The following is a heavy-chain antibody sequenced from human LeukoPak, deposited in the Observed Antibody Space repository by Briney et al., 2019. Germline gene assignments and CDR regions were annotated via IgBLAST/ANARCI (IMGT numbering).Heavy chain of an antibody. Sequence: PSETLSLTCTVSGGSISSGSYYWSWIRQPAGKGLEWIGRIYTSGSTDYDPSLKSRVTISVDTSKNQFSLELSSVTAADTAVYYCARGYSSRYNWFDPWGQGTLVIVSS. D-gene: IGHD6-13*01. V-gene: IGHV4-61*02. CDR2: IYTSGST. CDR1: GGSISSGSYY. CDR3: ARGYSSRYNWFDP. J-gene: IGHJ5*02.